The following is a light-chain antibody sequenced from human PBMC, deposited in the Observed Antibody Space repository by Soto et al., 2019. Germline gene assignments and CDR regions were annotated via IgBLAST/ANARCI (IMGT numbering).Light chain of an antibody. CDR1: NSNIGSNY. Sequence: QSALTQSPSTSGTPGQRVSISCSGGNSNIGSNYVYWYQQLPGTAPRLLIYKNNRRPSGVPDRFSGSKSGTSASLAITGLRSEDEADYYCSAWDDSLRGRAFGGGTKLTVL. V-gene: IGLV1-47*01. J-gene: IGLJ2*01. CDR3: SAWDDSLRGRA. CDR2: KNN.